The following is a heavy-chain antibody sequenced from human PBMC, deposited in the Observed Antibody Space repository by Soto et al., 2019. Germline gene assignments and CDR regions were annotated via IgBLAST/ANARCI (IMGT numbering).Heavy chain of an antibody. D-gene: IGHD1-26*01. CDR2: ISYDGSNK. CDR3: AKSTSPAWELMDY. J-gene: IGHJ4*02. V-gene: IGHV3-30*18. Sequence: QVQLVESGGGVVQPGRSLRLSCAASGFTFSSYGMHWVRQAPGKGLEWVAVISYDGSNKYYADSVKGRFTISRDNSKNTLYLQMNSLRAEDTAVYYCAKSTSPAWELMDYWGQGTLVTVSS. CDR1: GFTFSSYG.